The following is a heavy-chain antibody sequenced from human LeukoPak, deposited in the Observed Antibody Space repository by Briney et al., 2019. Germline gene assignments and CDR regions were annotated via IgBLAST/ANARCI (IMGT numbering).Heavy chain of an antibody. J-gene: IGHJ4*02. Sequence: ASVKVSCKASGYIFNNYGINWVRQAPGQGLEWMGWINTYTGNPTYAQGFTGRFVFSLDTSVSTAYLQITSLEAEDTAVYYCARDRITMVRGSDYWGQGTLVTVSS. D-gene: IGHD3-10*01. CDR2: INTYTGNP. V-gene: IGHV7-4-1*02. CDR1: GYIFNNYG. CDR3: ARDRITMVRGSDY.